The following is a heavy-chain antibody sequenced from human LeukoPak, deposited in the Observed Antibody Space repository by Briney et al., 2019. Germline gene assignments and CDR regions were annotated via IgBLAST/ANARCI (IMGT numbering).Heavy chain of an antibody. V-gene: IGHV4-39*01. CDR3: ARPYDFWSGYPGWAFDI. CDR2: IYYSGST. CDR1: GGSISSSSYY. J-gene: IGHJ3*02. Sequence: SETLSLTCTVSGGSISSSSYYWGWIRRPPGKGLEWIGSIYYSGSTYYNPSLKSRVTISVDTSKNQFSLKLSSVTAADTAVYYCARPYDFWSGYPGWAFDIWGQGTMVTVSS. D-gene: IGHD3-3*01.